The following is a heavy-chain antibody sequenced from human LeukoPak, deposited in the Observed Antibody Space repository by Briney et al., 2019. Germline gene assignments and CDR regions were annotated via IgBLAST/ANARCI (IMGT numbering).Heavy chain of an antibody. V-gene: IGHV6-1*01. CDR1: GDSVSSNSAA. CDR3: AKDRNRGSYSDY. J-gene: IGHJ4*02. CDR2: TYYRSKWFN. Sequence: SQTLSLTCAISGDSVSSNSAAWNWIRQSPSRGLEWLGRTYYRSKWFNDYAVSVQRRITINADTSKNQFSLQLNSVTPEDTAVYYCAKDRNRGSYSDYWGQGTPVTVSS. D-gene: IGHD1-26*01.